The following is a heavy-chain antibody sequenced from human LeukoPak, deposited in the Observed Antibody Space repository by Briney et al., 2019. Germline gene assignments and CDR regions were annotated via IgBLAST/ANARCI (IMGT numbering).Heavy chain of an antibody. V-gene: IGHV3-21*01. Sequence: GGSLRLSCAASGFTFSSYSMNWVRQAPGKGLEWVSSISSSSSYIYYADSVKGRFTISRDNAKSSLYLQMNSLRAEDTAVYYCARDLVAVAGTDYWGQGTLVTVSS. CDR2: ISSSSSYI. J-gene: IGHJ4*02. CDR3: ARDLVAVAGTDY. D-gene: IGHD6-19*01. CDR1: GFTFSSYS.